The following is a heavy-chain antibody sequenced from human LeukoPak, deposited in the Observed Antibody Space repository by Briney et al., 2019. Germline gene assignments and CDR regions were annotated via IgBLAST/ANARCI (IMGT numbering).Heavy chain of an antibody. CDR3: AKQLGYCSDGSCYFPY. D-gene: IGHD2-15*01. Sequence: PGGSLRLSCAASGFTVSSYGMHWVRQAPGKGLEWVAVISYDGSNKYYADSVKGRFTISRDNSKNTLYLQMNSLRAEDTAVYYCAKQLGYCSDGSCYFPYWGQGTLVTVSS. J-gene: IGHJ4*02. CDR2: ISYDGSNK. V-gene: IGHV3-30*18. CDR1: GFTVSSYG.